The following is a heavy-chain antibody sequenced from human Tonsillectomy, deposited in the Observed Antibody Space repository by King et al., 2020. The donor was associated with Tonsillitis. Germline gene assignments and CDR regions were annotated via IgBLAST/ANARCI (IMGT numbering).Heavy chain of an antibody. D-gene: IGHD3-3*01. CDR1: GFTFSNYW. J-gene: IGHJ4*02. V-gene: IGHV3-7*01. CDR3: TSFWSGYFDY. CDR2: IDQDGSKK. Sequence: QLVQSGGGLVQPGGSLRLSCAASGFTFSNYWMSWVRQAPGKGLEWVANIDQDGSKKFYVDSVKGRFTISRDNTKNSLYLQMNSLRAEDTAVYYCTSFWSGYFDYWGQGILVPVSS.